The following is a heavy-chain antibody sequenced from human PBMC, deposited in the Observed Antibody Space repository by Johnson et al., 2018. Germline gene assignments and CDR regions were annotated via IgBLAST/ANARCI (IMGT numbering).Heavy chain of an antibody. CDR3: AKANSGSSYYYGVDV. V-gene: IGHV3-30*18. Sequence: QVQLVESGGGLVQXGRSLRLXCAASGFTFSSYGMHWVRQAPGKGLEWVAVISYDGSNKYYAASVKGRFTISRDISKNTLYLEMNSLRGEDTAMFYCAKANSGSSYYYGVDVWGQGTTVTVSS. J-gene: IGHJ6*02. CDR1: GFTFSSYG. D-gene: IGHD1-26*01. CDR2: ISYDGSNK.